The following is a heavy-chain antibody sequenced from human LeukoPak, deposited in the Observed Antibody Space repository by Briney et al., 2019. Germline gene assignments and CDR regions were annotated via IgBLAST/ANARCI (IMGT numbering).Heavy chain of an antibody. J-gene: IGHJ4*02. D-gene: IGHD6-13*01. CDR2: IIPIFGIA. CDR1: GGTFSSYA. V-gene: IGHV1-69*04. Sequence: ASVKVSCKASGGTFSSYAISWVRQAPGQGLEWMGRIIPIFGIANYAQKFQGRVTITADKSTSTAYMELSSLRCEDTGVYYCARGRYSSSWYVDYWGQGTLVSVSS. CDR3: ARGRYSSSWYVDY.